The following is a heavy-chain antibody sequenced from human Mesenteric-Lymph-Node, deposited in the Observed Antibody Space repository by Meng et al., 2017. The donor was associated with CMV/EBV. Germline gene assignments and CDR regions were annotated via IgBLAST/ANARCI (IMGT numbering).Heavy chain of an antibody. CDR1: GFTVMSNY. D-gene: IGHD5-12*01. CDR3: ASGAAGYDYWDYYYGMDV. Sequence: GGSLRLSCAVSGFTVMSNYMSWVRQAPGKGLEWVSVIHNSGSTYYADSVKGRFTISRDNSKNTLYFHMNSLRAEDTAVYYCASGAAGYDYWDYYYGMDVWGQGTTVTVSS. CDR2: IHNSGST. J-gene: IGHJ6*02. V-gene: IGHV3-53*01.